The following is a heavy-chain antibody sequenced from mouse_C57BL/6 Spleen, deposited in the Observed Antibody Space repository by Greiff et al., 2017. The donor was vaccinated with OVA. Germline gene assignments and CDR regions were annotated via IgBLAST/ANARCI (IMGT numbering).Heavy chain of an antibody. V-gene: IGHV1-64*01. CDR1: GYTFTSYW. Sequence: QVQLQQPGAELVKPGASVKLSCKASGYTFTSYWMHWVKQRPGQGLEWIGMIHPNSGSTNYNEKFTSKATLTVDKSSRTAYMQLSSLTSEDSAVYYCARSDYYGSRDYWGQGTTLTVSS. J-gene: IGHJ2*01. CDR3: ARSDYYGSRDY. CDR2: IHPNSGST. D-gene: IGHD1-1*01.